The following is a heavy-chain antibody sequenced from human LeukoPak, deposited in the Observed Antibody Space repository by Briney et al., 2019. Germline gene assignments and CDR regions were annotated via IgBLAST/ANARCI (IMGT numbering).Heavy chain of an antibody. J-gene: IGHJ4*02. D-gene: IGHD3-3*01. CDR3: ARDDRGVDY. V-gene: IGHV4-34*01. Sequence: SETLSLTCAVYGGSFSGYYWSWIRQPPGKGLGWIGEINHSGSTNYNPSLKSRVTISVDTSKNQFSLKLGSVTAADTAVYYCARDDRGVDYWGQGTLVTVSS. CDR1: GGSFSGYY. CDR2: INHSGST.